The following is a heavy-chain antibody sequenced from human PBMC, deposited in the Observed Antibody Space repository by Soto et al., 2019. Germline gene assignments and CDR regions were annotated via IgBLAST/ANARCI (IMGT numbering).Heavy chain of an antibody. V-gene: IGHV3-23*01. Sequence: GGSLRLSCAASGFTFSSYAMSWVRQAPGKGLEWVSAISGSGGSTYYADSVKGRFTISRDNTKNTLYLQMNSLRAEDTAVYYCAKDSVSGSYIGDYWGQGTLVTVSS. J-gene: IGHJ4*02. CDR2: ISGSGGST. D-gene: IGHD1-26*01. CDR1: GFTFSSYA. CDR3: AKDSVSGSYIGDY.